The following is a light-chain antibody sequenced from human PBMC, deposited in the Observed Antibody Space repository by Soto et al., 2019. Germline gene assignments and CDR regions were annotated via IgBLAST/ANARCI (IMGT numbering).Light chain of an antibody. V-gene: IGKV1-6*01. CDR1: QGIRND. CDR3: LQDHDDSWT. Sequence: IQMTQSPSSLSASVGDRVTITCRAGQGIRNDLGWYQQKPGKAPTLLIYAASNLQSGVPSRFRGSRSGTEFTLTVSSLQPEDFATYYCLQDHDDSWTFGQGTKVDIK. CDR2: AAS. J-gene: IGKJ1*01.